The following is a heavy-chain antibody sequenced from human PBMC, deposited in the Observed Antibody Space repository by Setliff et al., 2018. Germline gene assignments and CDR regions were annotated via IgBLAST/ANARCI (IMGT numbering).Heavy chain of an antibody. CDR3: ARGVYCSSTSCSPGLNWFDP. CDR2: IYTSGST. J-gene: IGHJ5*02. V-gene: IGHV4-61*09. Sequence: SETLSLTCTVSGGSISSGSYYWSWIRQPAGKGLGRVGHIYTSGSTNYNPSLKSRVTISVDTSKNQFSLKLSSVTAADTAVYYCARGVYCSSTSCSPGLNWFDPWGQGTLVTVSS. CDR1: GGSISSGSYY. D-gene: IGHD2-2*01.